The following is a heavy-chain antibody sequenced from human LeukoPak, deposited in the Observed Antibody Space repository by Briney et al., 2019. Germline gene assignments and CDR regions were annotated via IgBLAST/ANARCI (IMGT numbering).Heavy chain of an antibody. CDR1: GGSFSGYY. J-gene: IGHJ5*02. Sequence: PSETLSLTCAVYGGSFSGYYRSWIRQPPGKGLEWIGEINHSGSTNYNLSLKSRVTISVDTSKNQFSLKLSSVTAADTAVYYCARTYSSGLLVDPWGQGTLVTVSS. V-gene: IGHV4-34*01. CDR3: ARTYSSGLLVDP. D-gene: IGHD3-10*01. CDR2: INHSGST.